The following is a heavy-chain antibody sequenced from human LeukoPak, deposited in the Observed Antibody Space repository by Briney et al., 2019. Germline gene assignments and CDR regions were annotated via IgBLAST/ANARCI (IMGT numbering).Heavy chain of an antibody. CDR2: INSDGSST. D-gene: IGHD3-10*01. CDR1: GFTFSSYW. J-gene: IGHJ3*02. CDR3: STGSGHSFDI. Sequence: GGSLSLSCAASGFTFSSYWMHWVRQVPGKGLVWVSRINSDGSSTSYADSVKGRFTISRDNAKNTLYVQMNSLRAEDTAVYYCSTGSGHSFDIWGRGTMVTVSS. V-gene: IGHV3-74*01.